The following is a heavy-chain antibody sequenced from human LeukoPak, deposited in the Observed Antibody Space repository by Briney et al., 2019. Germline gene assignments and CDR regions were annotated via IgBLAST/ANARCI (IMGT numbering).Heavy chain of an antibody. J-gene: IGHJ5*02. CDR3: ARVGSPFCGGNSNWFDP. CDR2: INPSGGST. CDR1: GYTFTSYY. D-gene: IGHD4-23*01. V-gene: IGHV1-46*01. Sequence: ASVKVSCKASGYTFTSYYMHWVRQAPGQGLEWMGIINPSGGSTSYAQKFQGRVTMTRDTSTSTVYMELSSLRSEDTAVYYCARVGSPFCGGNSNWFDPWGQGTLVTVSS.